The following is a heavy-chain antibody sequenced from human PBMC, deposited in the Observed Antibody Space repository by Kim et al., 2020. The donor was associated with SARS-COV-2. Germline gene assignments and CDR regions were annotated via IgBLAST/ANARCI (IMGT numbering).Heavy chain of an antibody. CDR3: ARLSFHYRPVAGCFP. CDR1: GYSFTSYW. D-gene: IGHD6-19*01. V-gene: IGHV5-10-1*01. Sequence: GESLKISCKGSGYSFTSYWISWVRQMPGKGLEWMGRIDPSDSYTNYSPSFQGHVTISADKSISTAYLQWSSLKASDTAMYYCARLSFHYRPVAGCFPWGQGTLVTVSS. CDR2: IDPSDSYT. J-gene: IGHJ5*02.